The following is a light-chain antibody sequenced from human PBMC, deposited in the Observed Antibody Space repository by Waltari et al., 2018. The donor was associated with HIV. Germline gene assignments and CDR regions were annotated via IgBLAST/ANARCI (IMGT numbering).Light chain of an antibody. J-gene: IGLJ3*02. CDR2: SNN. V-gene: IGLV1-44*01. CDR1: SSNIGSNT. CDR3: TAWDDGLSDPV. Sequence: QSVLTQPPSASGTPGQRVTISCSGSSSNIGSNTVNWYQQLPGTAPKLLIYSNNQRPSGVPDRFSGSKSGTSASLAISGLQSEDEADYYCTAWDDGLSDPVFGGGTKLTVV.